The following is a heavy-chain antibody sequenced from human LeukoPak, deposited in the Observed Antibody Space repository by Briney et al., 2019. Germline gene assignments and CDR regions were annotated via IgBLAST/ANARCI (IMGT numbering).Heavy chain of an antibody. D-gene: IGHD6-13*01. J-gene: IGHJ5*02. CDR2: INPSGGST. V-gene: IGHV1-46*01. Sequence: ASVKVSCKASGYTFTGYYMHWVRQAPGQGLEWMGIINPSGGSTSYAQKFQGRVTMTRDTSTSTVYMELSSLRSEDTAVYYCAREISKPTYSGPFDLWGQGTLVTVSS. CDR1: GYTFTGYY. CDR3: AREISKPTYSGPFDL.